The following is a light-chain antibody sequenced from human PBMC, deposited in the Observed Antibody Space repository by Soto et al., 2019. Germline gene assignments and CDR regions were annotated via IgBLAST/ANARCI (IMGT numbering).Light chain of an antibody. CDR1: QRVSSY. CDR3: HQNHITPWT. CDR2: SAS. V-gene: IGKV1-39*01. J-gene: IGKJ1*01. Sequence: QATGSPSSLSASVGDKVTITCRASQRVSSYLSWCQQKPGKAPKLLRCSASSLHSGVPSRFSDSGSGTDFTLTISSLQPEDFATYYCHQNHITPWTFGQGNKVDIK.